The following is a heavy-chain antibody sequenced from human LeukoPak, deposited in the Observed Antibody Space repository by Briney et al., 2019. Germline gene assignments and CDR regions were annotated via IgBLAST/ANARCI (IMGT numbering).Heavy chain of an antibody. J-gene: IGHJ4*02. CDR2: ISYDGSNK. D-gene: IGHD6-19*01. CDR1: GFTFSSYG. V-gene: IGHV3-30*18. CDR3: AKDRYSSGWYYFDY. Sequence: PGRSLRLSCAASGFTFSSYGMHWVRQAPGKGLEWVAVISYDGSNKYYADSVKGRFTISRDNSKNPLYLQMNSLRAEDTAVYYCAKDRYSSGWYYFDYWGQGTLVTVSS.